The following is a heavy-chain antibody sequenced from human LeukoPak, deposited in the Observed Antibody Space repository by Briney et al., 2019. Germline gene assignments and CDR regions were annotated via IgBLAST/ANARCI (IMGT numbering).Heavy chain of an antibody. CDR2: IYYSGST. V-gene: IGHV4-59*01. D-gene: IGHD3-10*01. J-gene: IGHJ6*03. Sequence: PSETLSLTCTVSGGSISSYYWSWIRQPPGKGLEWIGYIYYSGSTNYNPSLKSRVTISVDTSKNQFSLKLSSVTAADTAVYYCARVKGDTMVRGHNYYYYMDVWGKGTTVTVSS. CDR1: GGSISSYY. CDR3: ARVKGDTMVRGHNYYYYMDV.